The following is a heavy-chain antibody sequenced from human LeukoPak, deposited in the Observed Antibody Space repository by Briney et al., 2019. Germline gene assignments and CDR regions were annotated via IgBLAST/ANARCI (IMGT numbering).Heavy chain of an antibody. Sequence: GGSLRLSCAASGFTFSSYAMSWVRQAPGKGLEWVSAISGSGGSTYYADSVKGRFTISRDDSKNTLYLQMNSLRAEDTAVYYCAKPLRYCSSTSCPCQHWGQGTLVTVSS. CDR1: GFTFSSYA. CDR3: AKPLRYCSSTSCPCQH. D-gene: IGHD2-2*01. CDR2: ISGSGGST. V-gene: IGHV3-23*01. J-gene: IGHJ1*01.